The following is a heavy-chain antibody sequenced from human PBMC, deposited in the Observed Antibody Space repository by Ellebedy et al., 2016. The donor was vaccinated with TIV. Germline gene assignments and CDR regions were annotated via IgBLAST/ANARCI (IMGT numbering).Heavy chain of an antibody. V-gene: IGHV1-69*13. D-gene: IGHD3-22*01. CDR1: GAPFTDYA. J-gene: IGHJ6*03. CDR2: IIPMFGRA. Sequence: ASVKVSCXFSGAPFTDYAFSWVRQAPGQGPEWTGRIIPMFGRADYAQSFQDRITISADVSTTTAYLELSRLTSDDTAVYYCARAEHGEFDDSIGYISYYYYLDVWGKGTTVTVSS. CDR3: ARAEHGEFDDSIGYISYYYYLDV.